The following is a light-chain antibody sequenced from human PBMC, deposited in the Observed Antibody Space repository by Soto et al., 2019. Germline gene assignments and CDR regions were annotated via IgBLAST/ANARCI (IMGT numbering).Light chain of an antibody. CDR2: DTS. J-gene: IGKJ5*01. V-gene: IGKV3-15*01. CDR1: XSVSSS. Sequence: EIVVTQSPATLSVSPGERVTLSCXASXSVSSSLAWYQQRPGQAPRLLIYDTSTRAPGIAARFSGSGSGTDFTLTISSLQSEDVGIYYCQQYYNRPPITFGQGTRLEIK. CDR3: QQYYNRPPIT.